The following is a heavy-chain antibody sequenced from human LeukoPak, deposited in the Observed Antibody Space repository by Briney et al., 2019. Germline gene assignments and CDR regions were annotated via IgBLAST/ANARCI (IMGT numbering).Heavy chain of an antibody. J-gene: IGHJ6*04. CDR2: IYTSGST. Sequence: TLSLTCTVSGGSISSGSYYWSWIRQPAGKGLEWIGRIYTSGSTNYNPSLKSRVTISVDTSKNQFSLKLSSVTAADTAVYYCARDGEMATASVWGKGTTVTISS. CDR1: GGSISSGSYY. V-gene: IGHV4-61*02. CDR3: ARDGEMATASV. D-gene: IGHD5-24*01.